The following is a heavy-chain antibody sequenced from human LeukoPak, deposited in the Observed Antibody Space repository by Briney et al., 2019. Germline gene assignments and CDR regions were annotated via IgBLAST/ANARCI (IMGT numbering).Heavy chain of an antibody. D-gene: IGHD4-17*01. Sequence: PSETLSLTCTVSGYSFRSGYYWSWIRKPAGKGLEWIGRIYTSGSTNYNPSLKSRVTISVDTSKNQFSLKLSSVTAADTAVYYCAALRSDAPGYYFDYWGQGTLVTVSS. CDR3: AALRSDAPGYYFDY. CDR2: IYTSGST. V-gene: IGHV4-61*02. J-gene: IGHJ4*02. CDR1: GYSFRSGYY.